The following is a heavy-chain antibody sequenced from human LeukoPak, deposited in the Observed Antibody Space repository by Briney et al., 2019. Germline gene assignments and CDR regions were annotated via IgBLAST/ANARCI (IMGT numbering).Heavy chain of an antibody. CDR2: IYPGDSDT. V-gene: IGHV5-51*07. CDR1: GYSFTSYW. CDR3: ARRGQQLDFDY. D-gene: IGHD6-13*01. J-gene: IGHJ4*02. Sequence: GESLKISCTCSGYSFTSYWICLVHDTAGKLVGWMGIIYPGDSDTSYSPSFQGQVTISADKSISTAYLQWSSLKASDTAMYYCARRGQQLDFDYWGQGTLVTVSS.